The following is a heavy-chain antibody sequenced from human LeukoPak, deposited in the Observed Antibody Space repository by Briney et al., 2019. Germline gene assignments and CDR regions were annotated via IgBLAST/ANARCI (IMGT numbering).Heavy chain of an antibody. Sequence: GGSLRLSCAASAFTFSNHWMHWVRQAPGKGLVWVSDISSDGSRTFYADSVKGRFIISRDNAKNTLYLQMNSLRAEDTAVYYCARVGYYYDSSGSDYWGQGTLVTVSS. D-gene: IGHD3-22*01. V-gene: IGHV3-74*01. CDR2: ISSDGSRT. CDR1: AFTFSNHW. J-gene: IGHJ4*02. CDR3: ARVGYYYDSSGSDY.